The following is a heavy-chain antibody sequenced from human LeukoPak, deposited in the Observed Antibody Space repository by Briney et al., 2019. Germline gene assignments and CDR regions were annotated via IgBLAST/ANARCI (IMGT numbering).Heavy chain of an antibody. CDR2: IYTSGST. Sequence: SETLSLTCTVSGGSISSYYWSWIRQPPGKGLEWIGYIYTSGSTNYNPSLKSRVTISVDTSKNQFSLKLSSVTAADTAVYYCARQGGYSSSPLDYWGQGPLVTVSS. D-gene: IGHD6-6*01. CDR3: ARQGGYSSSPLDY. V-gene: IGHV4-4*09. CDR1: GGSISSYY. J-gene: IGHJ4*02.